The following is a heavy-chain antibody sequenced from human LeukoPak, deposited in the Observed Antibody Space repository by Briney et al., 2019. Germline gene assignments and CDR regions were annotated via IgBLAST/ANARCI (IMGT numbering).Heavy chain of an antibody. V-gene: IGHV4-34*01. J-gene: IGHJ4*02. CDR2: INHSGST. CDR3: ARHRGGSGYHQD. CDR1: GGSFSGYY. D-gene: IGHD3-22*01. Sequence: SETLSLTCAVYGGSFSGYYWSWIRQPPGKGLEWIGEINHSGSTNYNPSLKSRVTISVDTSKNQFSLKLSSVTAADTAVYYCARHRGGSGYHQDWGQGTLVTVSS.